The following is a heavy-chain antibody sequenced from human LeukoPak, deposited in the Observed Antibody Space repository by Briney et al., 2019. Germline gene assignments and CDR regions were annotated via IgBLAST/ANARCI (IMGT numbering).Heavy chain of an antibody. D-gene: IGHD5-12*01. CDR3: ARTTEGYAGGPGYSYYYYVDV. V-gene: IGHV4-59*01. CDR1: GGSISSYY. Sequence: PSETLSLTCTVSGGSISSYYWSWIRQSPGKGLECIGYIHYSGSTHYNPSLKSRVTISVDTSKNQVSLKLRSVTAADTAVYYCARTTEGYAGGPGYSYYYYVDVWGKGTTVTISS. J-gene: IGHJ6*03. CDR2: IHYSGST.